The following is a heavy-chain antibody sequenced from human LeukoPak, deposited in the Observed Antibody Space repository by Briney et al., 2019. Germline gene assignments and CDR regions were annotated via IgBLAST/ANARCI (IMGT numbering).Heavy chain of an antibody. V-gene: IGHV3-53*01. J-gene: IGHJ5*01. CDR3: AKDEATSGGGLAS. CDR2: MYTGGTT. Sequence: PGGSLRLSCAASGFTVSGTHMTWVRQAPQKGLEWVSAMYTGGTTYYADSVTGRFTVSRDTSRSTLFLHMNNLRAEDTAVYYCAKDEATSGGGLASWGQGTLVIVST. D-gene: IGHD3-16*01. CDR1: GFTVSGTH.